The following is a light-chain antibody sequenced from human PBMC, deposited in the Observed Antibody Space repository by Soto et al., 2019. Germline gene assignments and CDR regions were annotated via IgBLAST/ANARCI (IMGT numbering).Light chain of an antibody. CDR3: QQYDNIPRT. J-gene: IGKJ1*01. V-gene: IGKV1-33*01. CDR1: QEISNY. Sequence: DIQRTQSPSSLSASVGDRVTITCQASQEISNYLNWYQQKAGKAPKLLIYDASNLETGVPSRFSGSGSGTDFTFTISSLQPEYIATYYCQQYDNIPRTFGQGTKVEIK. CDR2: DAS.